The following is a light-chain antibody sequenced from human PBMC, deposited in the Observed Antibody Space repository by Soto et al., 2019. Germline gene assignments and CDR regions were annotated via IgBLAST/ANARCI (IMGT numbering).Light chain of an antibody. J-gene: IGKJ1*01. V-gene: IGKV1-5*03. CDR1: QTISTW. CDR2: KAS. Sequence: DIQVTQSPPTLSASVGDRVTITCRASQTISTWMAWYQQKPGKAPKLLIYKASSLEGGVPSRFSGSRSATEFTLTISSLQPDDFATYYCQQYNSYPWTFGQGTKVDIK. CDR3: QQYNSYPWT.